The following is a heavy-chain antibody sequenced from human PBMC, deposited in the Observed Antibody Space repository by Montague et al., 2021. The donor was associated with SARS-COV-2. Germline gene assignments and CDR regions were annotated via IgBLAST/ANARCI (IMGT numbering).Heavy chain of an antibody. V-gene: IGHV3-53*01. Sequence: SLRLSCAASGFTVSSTYMNWVRQAPGKGLEWASVIYRGGSTYYADSVKGRFTISRDNSKNTLYLQMNSLRAEDTAVYYCARDAEGIAARRSDAFDIWGQGTMVTVSS. CDR3: ARDAEGIAARRSDAFDI. CDR1: GFTVSSTY. D-gene: IGHD6-6*01. CDR2: IYRGGST. J-gene: IGHJ3*02.